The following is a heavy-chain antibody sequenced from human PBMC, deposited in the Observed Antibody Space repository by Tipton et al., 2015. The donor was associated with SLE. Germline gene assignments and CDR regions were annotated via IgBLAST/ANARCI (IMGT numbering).Heavy chain of an antibody. J-gene: IGHJ2*01. V-gene: IGHV4-59*11. D-gene: IGHD5-24*01. Sequence: TLSLTCTVSGGSISSHYWSWIRQPPGKGLEWIGYIYYSGSTNYNPSLKSRVTISVDTSKNQFSLKLSSVTAADTAVYYCARRAEMATISYWYFDLWGRGTLVTVSS. CDR3: ARRAEMATISYWYFDL. CDR1: GGSISSHY. CDR2: IYYSGST.